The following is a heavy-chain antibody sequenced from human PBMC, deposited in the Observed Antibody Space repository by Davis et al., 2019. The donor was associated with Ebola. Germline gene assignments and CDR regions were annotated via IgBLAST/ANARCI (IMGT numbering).Heavy chain of an antibody. CDR3: ARLFSGLYYYGMDV. J-gene: IGHJ6*04. D-gene: IGHD5-12*01. CDR1: GYTFTSYA. V-gene: IGHV1-3*01. Sequence: ATSVKVSCKASGYTFTSYAMHWVRQAPGQRLEWMGWINAGNGNTKYSQKFQGRVTIPRDTSASTAYMELSSLRSEDTAVYYCARLFSGLYYYGMDVWGKGTTVTVSS. CDR2: INAGNGNT.